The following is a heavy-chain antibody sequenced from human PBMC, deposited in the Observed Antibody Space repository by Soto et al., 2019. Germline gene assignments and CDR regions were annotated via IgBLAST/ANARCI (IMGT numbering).Heavy chain of an antibody. CDR3: AKDQFNSVSPLTIRLFVLAFAA. CDR2: ISGSGGST. D-gene: IGHD3-10*01. J-gene: IGHJ5*02. Sequence: QTGGSLRLSCAASGFTFSSYAMSWVRQAPGKGLEWVSAISGSGGSTYYADSVKGRFTISRDNSKNTLYLQMNSLRAEDTAVYYCAKDQFNSVSPLTIRLFVLAFAAWGLG. V-gene: IGHV3-23*01. CDR1: GFTFSSYA.